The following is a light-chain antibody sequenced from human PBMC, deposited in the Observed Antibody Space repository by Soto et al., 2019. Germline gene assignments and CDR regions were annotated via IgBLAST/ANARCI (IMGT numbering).Light chain of an antibody. CDR1: QSISSW. Sequence: DIRMTQSPSTLSASVGDRVTITCRASQSISSWLAWYQQKPGKAPKLLIYDASSLESGVPSRFSGSGSGTEFTPTISSLQPDDFATDYCQQYNSYSLYTFGQGTKLEIK. V-gene: IGKV1-5*01. CDR3: QQYNSYSLYT. CDR2: DAS. J-gene: IGKJ2*01.